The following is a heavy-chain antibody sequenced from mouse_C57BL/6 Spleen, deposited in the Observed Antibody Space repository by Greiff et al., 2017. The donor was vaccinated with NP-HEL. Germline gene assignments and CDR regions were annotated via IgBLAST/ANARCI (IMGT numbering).Heavy chain of an antibody. V-gene: IGHV1-72*01. J-gene: IGHJ2*01. CDR2: IDPNSGST. Sequence: VQLQQPGAELVKPGASVKLSCKASGYTFTSYWMHWVKQRPGRGLEWIGRIDPNSGSTKYNEKFKSKATLTVDKPSSTAYIQLSSLTSEDSAVYYCARGGRSLYYFDYWGQGTTLTVSS. CDR3: ARGGRSLYYFDY. CDR1: GYTFTSYW. D-gene: IGHD1-1*01.